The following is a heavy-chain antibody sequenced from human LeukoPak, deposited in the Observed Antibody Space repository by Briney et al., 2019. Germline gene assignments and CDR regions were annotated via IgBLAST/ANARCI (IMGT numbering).Heavy chain of an antibody. CDR3: AREAPARYGENFDY. CDR2: IYTSGST. D-gene: IGHD3-9*01. CDR1: GGSISSYY. J-gene: IGHJ4*02. Sequence: SETLSLTCTVSGGSISSYYWSWIRQPAGKGLEWIGRIYTSGSTNHNPSLKSRVTMSVDTSKNQFSLKLSSVTAADTAVYYCAREAPARYGENFDYWGQGTLVTVSS. V-gene: IGHV4-4*07.